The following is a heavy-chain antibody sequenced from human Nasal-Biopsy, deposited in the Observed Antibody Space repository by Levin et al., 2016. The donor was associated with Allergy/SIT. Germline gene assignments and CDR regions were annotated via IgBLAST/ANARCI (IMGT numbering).Heavy chain of an antibody. V-gene: IGHV3-7*01. CDR2: IKLDGSEK. D-gene: IGHD3-22*01. J-gene: IGHJ6*02. CDR1: GFTFSSYW. CDR3: ARLGYSYTHYYDGMDV. Sequence: GESLKISCAASGFTFSSYWMSWVRQAPGKGLEWVANIKLDGSEKHYVDSVKGRFTISRDNAKSSLYLQMNSLRVEDTAVYYCARLGYSYTHYYDGMDVWGQGTTVTVSS.